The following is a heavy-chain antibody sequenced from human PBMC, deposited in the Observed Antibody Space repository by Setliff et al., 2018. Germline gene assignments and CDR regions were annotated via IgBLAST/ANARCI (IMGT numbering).Heavy chain of an antibody. V-gene: IGHV4-31*03. J-gene: IGHJ4*02. CDR1: GGSISSGGYY. CDR3: AGGSGSGSPDY. Sequence: SETLSLTCTVSGGSISSGGYYWSWIRQHPGKGLEWIGYIYYSGSTSYYNPSLKSRVTISVDTSKNQFSLKLSSVTAADTAVYYCAGGSGSGSPDYWGQGTLVTVSS. D-gene: IGHD3-10*01. CDR2: IYYSGSTS.